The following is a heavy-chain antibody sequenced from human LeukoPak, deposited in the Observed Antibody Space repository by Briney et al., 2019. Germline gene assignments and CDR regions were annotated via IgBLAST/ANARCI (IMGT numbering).Heavy chain of an antibody. CDR2: ISWDGGST. CDR1: GFTFDDYT. J-gene: IGHJ5*02. D-gene: IGHD2-2*01. V-gene: IGHV3-43*01. Sequence: GGSLRLSCAASGFTFDDYTMHWVRQAPGKGLEWVSLISWDGGSTYYADSVKGRFTISRDNSKNSLYLQMNSLRTEDTALYYCAKDGPGGYCSSTSCWWSGWFDPWGQGTLVTVSS. CDR3: AKDGPGGYCSSTSCWWSGWFDP.